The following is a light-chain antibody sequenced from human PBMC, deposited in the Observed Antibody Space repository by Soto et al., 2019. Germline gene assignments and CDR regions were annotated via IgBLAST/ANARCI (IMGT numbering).Light chain of an antibody. CDR2: DVS. CDR3: SSYTSSSNVV. J-gene: IGLJ2*01. V-gene: IGLV2-14*01. Sequence: QSVLTQPASVSGSPGQSITISCTGTSSDVGAYKYVSWYQQHPGKAPKLMIYDVSNRPSGVSNRFSGSKSGNTASLTISGLLAEDEADYYCSSYTSSSNVVFGGGIKLTVL. CDR1: SSDVGAYKY.